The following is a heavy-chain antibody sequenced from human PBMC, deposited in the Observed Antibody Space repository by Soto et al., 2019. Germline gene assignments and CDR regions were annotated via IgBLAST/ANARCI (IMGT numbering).Heavy chain of an antibody. CDR3: ARVKYDSSGYYHGRSPFDY. J-gene: IGHJ4*02. V-gene: IGHV1-69*06. D-gene: IGHD3-22*01. CDR1: GYTFTGYY. CDR2: IIPIFGTA. Sequence: SVKVSCKASGYTFTGYYMHWVRQSPGQGLEWMGGIIPIFGTANYAQKFQGRVTITADKSTSTAYMELSSLRSEDTAVYYCARVKYDSSGYYHGRSPFDYWGQGTLVTVSS.